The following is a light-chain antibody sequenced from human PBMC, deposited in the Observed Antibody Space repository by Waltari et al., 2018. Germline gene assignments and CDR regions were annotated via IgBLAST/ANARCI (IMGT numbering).Light chain of an antibody. J-gene: IGLJ2*01. V-gene: IGLV1-51*02. CDR3: ATWDSSLSAGV. CDR2: ENN. Sequence: QSVLAQPPSVSAVTGQRVTISCSGSSSNMGSDYVSWYQQFPGTAPKLLIQENNERPSGIPDRFSGSKSGTSATLDITGLQTGDEAVYYCATWDSSLSAGVFGGGTKLTVL. CDR1: SSNMGSDY.